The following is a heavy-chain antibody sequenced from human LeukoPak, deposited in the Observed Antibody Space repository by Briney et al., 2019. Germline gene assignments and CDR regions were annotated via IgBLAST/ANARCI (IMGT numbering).Heavy chain of an antibody. CDR1: GYTFTGYY. V-gene: IGHV1-2*02. D-gene: IGHD6-6*01. J-gene: IGHJ4*02. Sequence: GASVKVSCKASGYTFTGYYMHWVRQAPGQGLERMGWINPNSGGTNYAQKFQGRVTMTRDTSISTAYMELSRLRSDDTAVYYCARDEGEIAARPDFDYWGQGTLVTVSS. CDR2: INPNSGGT. CDR3: ARDEGEIAARPDFDY.